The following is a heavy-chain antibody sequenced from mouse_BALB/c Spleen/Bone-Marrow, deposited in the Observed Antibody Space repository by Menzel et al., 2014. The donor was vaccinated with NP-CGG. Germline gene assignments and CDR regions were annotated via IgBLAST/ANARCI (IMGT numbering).Heavy chain of an antibody. CDR3: ARRTLAMDY. CDR1: DYTFTTYW. CDR2: TDPSTSET. Sequence: QVQLKESGPDLVRPGSSVKMSCKASDYTFTTYWMHWVKQRPGQGLEWIGMTDPSTSETRLNQKFKDKATLIVDKSSNTAYMQLSSLTSEDSAVYYCARRTLAMDYWGQGTSVTVSS. J-gene: IGHJ4*01. V-gene: IGHV1-52*01.